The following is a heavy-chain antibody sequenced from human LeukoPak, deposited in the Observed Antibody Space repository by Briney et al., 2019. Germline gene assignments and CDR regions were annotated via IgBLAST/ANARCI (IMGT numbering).Heavy chain of an antibody. Sequence: PGGSLRLSCAASGFTVSSNYMSWVRQAPGKGLEWVSVIYSGGSTYYADSVKGRFTISRDNSKNTLYLQMNSLRAEDTAVYYCAKDSQRSLSTVVTYLFDYWGQGTLVTVSS. D-gene: IGHD4-23*01. CDR2: IYSGGST. J-gene: IGHJ4*02. CDR3: AKDSQRSLSTVVTYLFDY. CDR1: GFTVSSNY. V-gene: IGHV3-66*01.